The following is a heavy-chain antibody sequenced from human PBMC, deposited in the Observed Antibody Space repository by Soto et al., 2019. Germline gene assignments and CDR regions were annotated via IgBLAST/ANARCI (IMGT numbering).Heavy chain of an antibody. CDR2: LSSGSDYV. V-gene: IGHV3-21*01. D-gene: IGHD5-12*01. CDR3: ARGGIFTGYDK. J-gene: IGHJ4*02. Sequence: EVQLVESGGGLVKPGGSLRLSCTASGFTFSGYSMTWVRQAPGKGLEWVAALSSGSDYVYYADPVKGRFIISRENAKDSMYLQMNSLRAEDTAVYYCARGGIFTGYDKWGQGTLVTASS. CDR1: GFTFSGYS.